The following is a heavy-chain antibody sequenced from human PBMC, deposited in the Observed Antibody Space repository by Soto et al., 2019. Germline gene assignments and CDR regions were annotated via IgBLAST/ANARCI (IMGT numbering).Heavy chain of an antibody. J-gene: IGHJ6*02. V-gene: IGHV1-69*02. CDR1: GGTFSSYT. CDR2: IIPILGIP. D-gene: IGHD3-10*01. CDR3: ARFRGSYGMDG. Sequence: QVQLVQSGAEVKKPGSSVKVSCKASGGTFSSYTISWVRQAPGQGLEWMGRIIPILGIPNYAQKFQGRVTITADKSTSTAYMELSSLRSEDTAVDYCARFRGSYGMDGWGQGTTVTVSS.